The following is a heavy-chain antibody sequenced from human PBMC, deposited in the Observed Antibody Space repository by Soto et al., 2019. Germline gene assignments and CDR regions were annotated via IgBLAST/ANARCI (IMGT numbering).Heavy chain of an antibody. J-gene: IGHJ4*02. V-gene: IGHV3-30*03. Sequence: QVQLVESGGGVVQPGRSLRLSCAASGFTFSSYGMHWVRQAPGKGLEWVAVISYDGSKYYADSVKGRFPISRDNSKNTLYLQMNSLRAEDTAVYYCARSPYSVSYLAYFDYWGQGTLVTVSS. CDR3: ARSPYSVSYLAYFDY. CDR1: GFTFSSYG. D-gene: IGHD1-26*01. CDR2: ISYDGSK.